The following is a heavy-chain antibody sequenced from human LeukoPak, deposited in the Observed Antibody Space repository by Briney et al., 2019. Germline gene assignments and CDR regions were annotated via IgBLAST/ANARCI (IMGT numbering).Heavy chain of an antibody. CDR2: ISAYNGNT. CDR1: GYTFTSYG. D-gene: IGHD6-13*01. Sequence: ASVKVSCKASGYTFTSYGISWVRQAPGQGLEWMGWISAYNGNTNYAQKLQGRVTMTTDTSTSTAYMELRSLRSDGTAVYYCARDGLYSTLYYFDYWGQGTLVTVSS. J-gene: IGHJ4*02. V-gene: IGHV1-18*01. CDR3: ARDGLYSTLYYFDY.